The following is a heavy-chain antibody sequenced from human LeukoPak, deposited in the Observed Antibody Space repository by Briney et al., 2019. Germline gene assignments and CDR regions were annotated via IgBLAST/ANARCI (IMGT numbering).Heavy chain of an antibody. V-gene: IGHV3-23*01. CDR2: ISGSGGST. D-gene: IGHD6-13*01. CDR3: AKDGAAASLPGYYGMDV. CDR1: GFTFSSYW. J-gene: IGHJ6*02. Sequence: PGGSLRLSCAVSGFTFSSYWMHWVRQAPGKGLVWVSAISGSGGSTYYADSVKGRFTISRDNSKNTLYLQMNSLRAEDTAVYYCAKDGAAASLPGYYGMDVWGQGTTVTVSS.